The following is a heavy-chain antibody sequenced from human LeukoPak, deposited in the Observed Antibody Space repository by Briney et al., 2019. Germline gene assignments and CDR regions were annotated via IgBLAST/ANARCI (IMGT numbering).Heavy chain of an antibody. Sequence: GGSLRLSCAASGFTFSAYTMNWVRQAPGKGLEWVSSISTSSSYIYYADSVKGRFTISRDNAKNSLYLQMNSLRAEDTAVYYCARDRSGHIDYWGQGTLVTVSS. D-gene: IGHD6-19*01. V-gene: IGHV3-21*01. CDR3: ARDRSGHIDY. J-gene: IGHJ4*02. CDR1: GFTFSAYT. CDR2: ISTSSSYI.